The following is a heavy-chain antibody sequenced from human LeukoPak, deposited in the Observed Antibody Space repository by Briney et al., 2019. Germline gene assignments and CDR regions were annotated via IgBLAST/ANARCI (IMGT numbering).Heavy chain of an antibody. J-gene: IGHJ3*02. CDR2: IYTSGST. V-gene: IGHV4-4*07. CDR3: ARVSIEPGAFDI. CDR1: GGSISSYY. Sequence: SETLSLTCTVAGGSISSYYWSWIRQPAGKGLEWIGRIYTSGSTNYNPSLKSRVTMSVDTSKNQFSLKLSSVTAADTAVYYCARVSIEPGAFDIWGQGTMVTVSS. D-gene: IGHD3-16*02.